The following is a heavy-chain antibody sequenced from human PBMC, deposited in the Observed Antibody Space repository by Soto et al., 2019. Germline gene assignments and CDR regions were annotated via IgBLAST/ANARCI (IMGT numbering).Heavy chain of an antibody. CDR1: GFTFSSYS. V-gene: IGHV3-21*01. D-gene: IGHD6-13*01. J-gene: IGHJ6*02. Sequence: GGSLRLSCAASGFTFSSYSMNWVRQAPGKGLEWVSSISSSSSYIYYADSVKGRFTISRDNAKNSLYLQMNSLRAEDTAVYYCARSGIAAAYYYYYGMDVWGQGTTVTVSS. CDR3: ARSGIAAAYYYYYGMDV. CDR2: ISSSSSYI.